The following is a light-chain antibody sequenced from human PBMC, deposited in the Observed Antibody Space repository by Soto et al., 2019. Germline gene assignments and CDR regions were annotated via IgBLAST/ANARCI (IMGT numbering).Light chain of an antibody. CDR1: SSDVGGYNY. CDR3: SSYTRSSFYV. CDR2: DVS. V-gene: IGLV2-14*01. J-gene: IGLJ1*01. Sequence: QSALTQPASVSGSPGQSITISCTGTSSDVGGYNYVSGYQQHPGKAPKLMIYDVSNRPSGVSNRFSGSKSGNTASLTISGLQAEDEADYYCSSYTRSSFYVFGTGTKLTVL.